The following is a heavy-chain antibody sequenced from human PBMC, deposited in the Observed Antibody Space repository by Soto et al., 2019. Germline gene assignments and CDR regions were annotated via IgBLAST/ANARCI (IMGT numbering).Heavy chain of an antibody. V-gene: IGHV3-64D*06. CDR1: GFTFSSYT. CDR3: VKSRGGNNFDFFD. Sequence: GGSLRLSGSASGFTFSSYTMHWVRQAPGKGLDYVSGIRGNGDSPFYADSVKGRFTISRDNSKNALYLLMSSLSADDTAVYYCVKSRGGNNFDFFDWGQGALVTVSS. CDR2: IRGNGDSP. J-gene: IGHJ4*02. D-gene: IGHD5-12*01.